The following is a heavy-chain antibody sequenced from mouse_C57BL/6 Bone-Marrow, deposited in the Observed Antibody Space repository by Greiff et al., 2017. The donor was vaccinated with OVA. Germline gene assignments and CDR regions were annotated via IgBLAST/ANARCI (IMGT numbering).Heavy chain of an antibody. V-gene: IGHV5-4*01. J-gene: IGHJ1*03. Sequence: EVKVVESGGGLVKPGGSLKLSCAASGFTFSSYAMSWVRQTPEKRLEWVATISDGGSYTYFPDNVKGRFTISRDNAKNNLYLQMSHLKSEDTAMYYCARERGVTTGWYFDVWGTGTTVTVSS. CDR2: ISDGGSYT. D-gene: IGHD2-2*01. CDR1: GFTFSSYA. CDR3: ARERGVTTGWYFDV.